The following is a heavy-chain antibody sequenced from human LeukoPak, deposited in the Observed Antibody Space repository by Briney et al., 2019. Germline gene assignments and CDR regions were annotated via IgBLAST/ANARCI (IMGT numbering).Heavy chain of an antibody. V-gene: IGHV3-30*18. Sequence: GGSLRLSCAASGFTFSSYGMHWVRQAPGKGLEWVAVISYDGSNKYYAHSVKGRFTISRDNSKNTLYLQMNSLRAEDTAVYYCAKDNGSGWVNYWGQGTLVTVSS. J-gene: IGHJ4*02. CDR2: ISYDGSNK. CDR1: GFTFSSYG. D-gene: IGHD6-19*01. CDR3: AKDNGSGWVNY.